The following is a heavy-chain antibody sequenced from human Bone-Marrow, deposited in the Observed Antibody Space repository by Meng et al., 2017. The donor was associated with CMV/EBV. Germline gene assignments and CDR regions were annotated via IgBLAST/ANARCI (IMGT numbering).Heavy chain of an antibody. D-gene: IGHD2-15*01. CDR1: GFTFSSYG. J-gene: IGHJ5*02. Sequence: SGFTFSSYGMHWVRQAPGKGLEWVAVIWYDGSNKYYADSVKGRFTISRDNSKNTLYLQMNSLRAEDTAVYYCAVHIVVVVAVWFDPWGQGTLVTVSS. CDR2: IWYDGSNK. V-gene: IGHV3-33*01. CDR3: AVHIVVVVAVWFDP.